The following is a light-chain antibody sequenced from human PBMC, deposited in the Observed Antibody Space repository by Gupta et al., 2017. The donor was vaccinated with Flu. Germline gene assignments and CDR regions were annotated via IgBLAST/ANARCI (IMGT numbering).Light chain of an antibody. CDR3: QQYNNWPLT. CDR1: QSVSSN. CDR2: GAS. V-gene: IGKV3-15*01. Sequence: EIVMMQSPATLPVSPGERATLSCRASQSVSSNLAWYQQKPGKAPRLLIYGASTRATGIPAKISGSASGTDSTLTISSLQSEDFAVYCCQQYNNWPLTFGRGTKVEIK. J-gene: IGKJ4*01.